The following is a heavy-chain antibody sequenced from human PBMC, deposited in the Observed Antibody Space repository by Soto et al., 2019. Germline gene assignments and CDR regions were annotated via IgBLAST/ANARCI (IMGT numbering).Heavy chain of an antibody. Sequence: GASVKVSCKASGYTFTSYYMHWVRQAPGQGLEWMGIINPSGGSTSYAQKFQGRVTMTRDTSTSTVYMELSSLRSEDTAVYYCARDRPGYCSGASCYGGTWFDPWGQGTLVTVSS. CDR2: INPSGGST. V-gene: IGHV1-46*03. J-gene: IGHJ5*02. D-gene: IGHD2-15*01. CDR1: GYTFTSYY. CDR3: ARDRPGYCSGASCYGGTWFDP.